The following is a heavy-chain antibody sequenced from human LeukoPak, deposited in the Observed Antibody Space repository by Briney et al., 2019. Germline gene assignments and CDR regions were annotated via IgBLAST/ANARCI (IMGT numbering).Heavy chain of an antibody. CDR2: IYYSGST. CDR3: ARRARWAQDFDY. CDR1: GVSISSNNYY. J-gene: IGHJ4*02. V-gene: IGHV4-61*05. Sequence: SETLSLTCTVSGVSISSNNYYWGWVRQPPGKGLEWIAYIYYSGSTSYNPSLKSRVTISVDTSKNQFSLRLSSVTAADTAVYYCARRARWAQDFDYWGQGTLVTVSS. D-gene: IGHD5-24*01.